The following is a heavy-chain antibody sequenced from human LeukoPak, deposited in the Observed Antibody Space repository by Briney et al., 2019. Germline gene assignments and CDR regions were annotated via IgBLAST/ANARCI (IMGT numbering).Heavy chain of an antibody. D-gene: IGHD3-22*01. V-gene: IGHV3-23*01. Sequence: GGSLRLSCAASGFTFSSYAMSWVRQAPGKGLEWVSAISGSGGSTYYADSVKGRFTISRDNSKNTLYLQMNSLRAEDTAVYYCAKDLVVGYDSSGPLGPYYFDYWGQGTLVTVSS. CDR2: ISGSGGST. J-gene: IGHJ4*02. CDR1: GFTFSSYA. CDR3: AKDLVVGYDSSGPLGPYYFDY.